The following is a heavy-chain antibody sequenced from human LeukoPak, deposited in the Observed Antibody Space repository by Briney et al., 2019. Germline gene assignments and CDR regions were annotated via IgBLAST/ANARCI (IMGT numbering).Heavy chain of an antibody. V-gene: IGHV3-21*01. CDR3: ARDGVLRHFDWLYYFDY. J-gene: IGHJ4*02. CDR2: ISSSSTYI. CDR1: GFTFSSYI. Sequence: PGGTLRLSCAASGFTFSSYIMNWVRQAPGKGLEWVSSISSSSTYIYYADSVKGRFTISRDNAKNSLYLQMNSLRAEDTAVYYCARDGVLRHFDWLYYFDYWGQGTLVTVSS. D-gene: IGHD3-9*01.